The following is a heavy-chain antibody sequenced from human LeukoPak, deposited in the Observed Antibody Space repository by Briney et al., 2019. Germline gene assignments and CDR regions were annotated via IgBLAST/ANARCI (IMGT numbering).Heavy chain of an antibody. CDR2: IYYSGST. D-gene: IGHD1-26*01. CDR1: GGSISSYY. CDR3: ARDNSGSYEPGNYFDY. V-gene: IGHV4-59*01. Sequence: SETLSLTCTVSGGSISSYYWSWIRQPPGKGLEWLGYIYYSGSTNYNPSLKSRVTISVDTSKNQFSLKLSSVTAADTAVYYCARDNSGSYEPGNYFDYWGQGTLVTVSS. J-gene: IGHJ4*02.